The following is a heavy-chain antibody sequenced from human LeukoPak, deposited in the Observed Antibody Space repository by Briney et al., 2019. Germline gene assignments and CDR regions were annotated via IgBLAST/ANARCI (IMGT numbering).Heavy chain of an antibody. D-gene: IGHD1-26*01. CDR2: IYPGDSDT. V-gene: IGHV5-51*01. CDR1: GYSFTSCW. Sequence: GESLKISCKGSGYSFTSCWIGWVRQMPGKGLEWMGIIYPGDSDTRYSPSFQGQVTISADKSISTAYLQWSSLKASDTAMYYCARLGIVGATTPADFDYWGQGTLVTVSS. CDR3: ARLGIVGATTPADFDY. J-gene: IGHJ4*02.